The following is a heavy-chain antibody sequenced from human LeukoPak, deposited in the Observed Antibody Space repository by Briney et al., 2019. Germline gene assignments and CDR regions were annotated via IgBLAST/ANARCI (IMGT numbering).Heavy chain of an antibody. J-gene: IGHJ4*02. CDR2: IYSGGST. D-gene: IGHD3-10*01. CDR1: GFTVSSNY. Sequence: GGSLRLSCAASGFTVSSNYMSWVRQAPGKGLEWVSVIYSGGSTYHADSVKGRFTISRDNSKNTLYLQMNSLRAEDTAVYYCARAARLLWFGELSTPYYFDYWGQGTLVTVSS. V-gene: IGHV3-66*01. CDR3: ARAARLLWFGELSTPYYFDY.